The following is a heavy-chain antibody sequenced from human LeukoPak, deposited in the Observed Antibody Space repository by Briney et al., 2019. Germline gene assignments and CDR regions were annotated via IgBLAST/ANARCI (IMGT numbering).Heavy chain of an antibody. CDR2: INHSGST. J-gene: IGHJ4*02. Sequence: SETLSLTCALYGGSFSGYYWSWIRQTPGKGLEWIGEINHSGSTNHNPSLKSRVTISIDTSKNQFSLKLSSVTAADTAVYYCARAHYETASPAGGLWGRGTLVTVSS. CDR1: GGSFSGYY. V-gene: IGHV4-34*01. D-gene: IGHD3-22*01. CDR3: ARAHYETASPAGGL.